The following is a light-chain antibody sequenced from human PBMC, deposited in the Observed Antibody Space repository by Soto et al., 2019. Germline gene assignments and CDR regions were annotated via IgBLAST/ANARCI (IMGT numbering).Light chain of an antibody. CDR2: GAS. V-gene: IGKV3-15*01. CDR3: QQGYT. J-gene: IGKJ2*01. Sequence: EIVMTQSPATLSVSPGERATLSCRASQSVSSNLAWYQQKPGKAPRLLIYGASTRATGIPARFSGSRSGTEFTLTISSLQSEDFAVYYCQQGYTFGQGTKLEIK. CDR1: QSVSSN.